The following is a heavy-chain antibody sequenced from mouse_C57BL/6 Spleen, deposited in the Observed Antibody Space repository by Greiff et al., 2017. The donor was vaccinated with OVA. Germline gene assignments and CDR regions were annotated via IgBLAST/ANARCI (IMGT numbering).Heavy chain of an antibody. D-gene: IGHD2-4*01. CDR3: TVIYYDYDGAFAY. V-gene: IGHV6-3*01. CDR1: GFTFSNYW. Sequence: EVKLMESGGGLVQPGGSMKLSCVASGFTFSNYWMNWVRQSPEKGLEWVAQIRLKSDNYATHYAESVQGGFTISRDDSKSSVYLQMNNLRAEDTGIYYCTVIYYDYDGAFAYWGQGTLVTVSA. J-gene: IGHJ3*01. CDR2: IRLKSDNYAT.